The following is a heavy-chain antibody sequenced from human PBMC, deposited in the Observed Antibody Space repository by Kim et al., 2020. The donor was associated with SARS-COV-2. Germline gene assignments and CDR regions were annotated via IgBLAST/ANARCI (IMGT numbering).Heavy chain of an antibody. CDR1: GFTFSSYS. V-gene: IGHV3-48*02. Sequence: GGSLRLSCAASGFTFSSYSMNWVRQAPGKGLEWVSYNSSSSSTIYYADSVKGRFTISRDNAKKSLYLQMNSLRDEDTAVYYCARDRPSKYIRQSKDAVDIWGQGTMVTVSS. D-gene: IGHD6-6*01. J-gene: IGHJ3*02. CDR3: ARDRPSKYIRQSKDAVDI. CDR2: NSSSSSTI.